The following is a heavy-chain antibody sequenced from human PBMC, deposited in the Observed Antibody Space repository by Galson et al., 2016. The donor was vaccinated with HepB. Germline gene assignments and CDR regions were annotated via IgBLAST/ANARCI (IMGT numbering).Heavy chain of an antibody. Sequence: SVKVSCKASGYTFTDYGISWVRQAPGQGLEWMGWISAYNGNTHYEQRLQGRVSMTTDTSTSTAYMELRSLRSDDTAVYYCARANGGELLGLGSYFWFDPWGQGTLVTVSS. CDR3: ARANGGELLGLGSYFWFDP. V-gene: IGHV1-18*01. CDR2: ISAYNGNT. D-gene: IGHD3-10*01. CDR1: GYTFTDYG. J-gene: IGHJ5*02.